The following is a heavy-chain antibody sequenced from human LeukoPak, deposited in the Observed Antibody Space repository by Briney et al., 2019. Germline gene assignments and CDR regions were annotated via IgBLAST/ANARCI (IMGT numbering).Heavy chain of an antibody. CDR3: ARGNAARRSAMAMYHFDY. V-gene: IGHV4-59*08. CDR2: IHYSGNT. J-gene: IGHJ4*02. Sequence: SETLSLTCTVSGGSITSDYGSWIRQPPGKGLEWIGYIHYSGNTKYNPSLESRVTMSVDTSKNQFSLKVSSVTAADTAVYYCARGNAARRSAMAMYHFDYWGQGILVTVSS. D-gene: IGHD5-18*01. CDR1: GGSITSDY.